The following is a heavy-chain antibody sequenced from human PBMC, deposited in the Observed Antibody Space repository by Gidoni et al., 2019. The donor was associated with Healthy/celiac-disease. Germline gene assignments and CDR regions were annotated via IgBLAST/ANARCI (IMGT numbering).Heavy chain of an antibody. CDR2: IYSSGST. J-gene: IGHJ4*02. D-gene: IGHD2-21*02. CDR1: GGSISSGGYY. Sequence: QVQLQESGPGLVTPSQTLSLTCTVSGGSISSGGYYWSWIRPHPGKGLEWIGYIYSSGSTYYNPSLKSRVNISVDTSKNQFSLKLSSVTAADTAVYYCARVRGGNFVGFDYWGQGTLVTVSS. V-gene: IGHV4-31*03. CDR3: ARVRGGNFVGFDY.